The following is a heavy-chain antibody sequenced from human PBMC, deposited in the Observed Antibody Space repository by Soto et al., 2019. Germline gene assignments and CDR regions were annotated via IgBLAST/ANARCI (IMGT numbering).Heavy chain of an antibody. CDR3: ARDPEGTGIRRGDYGCWFDP. J-gene: IGHJ5*02. D-gene: IGHD4-17*01. CDR1: GFTFSSYS. Sequence: GGSLRLSCAASGFTFSSYSMNWVRQAPGKGLEWVSSISSSSSYIYYADSVKGRFTISRDNAKNSLYLQMNSLRAEDTAVYYCARDPEGTGIRRGDYGCWFDPWGQGTLVTVSS. CDR2: ISSSSSYI. V-gene: IGHV3-21*01.